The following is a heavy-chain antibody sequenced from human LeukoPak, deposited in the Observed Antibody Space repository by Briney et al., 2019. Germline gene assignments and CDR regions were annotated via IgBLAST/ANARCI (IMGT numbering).Heavy chain of an antibody. V-gene: IGHV3-23*01. CDR3: AQGRSWFGEFGNNWFDP. CDR2: IIDRGEKT. CDR1: GFTLSNYA. J-gene: IGHJ5*02. Sequence: GGSLTLSCAVCGFTLSNYAMSGVRHPPERGLEWVSSIIDRGEKTLNTDSVKGRFTISRDDSKNTLYLQMNSLRAEDTAVYYCAQGRSWFGEFGNNWFDPWGQGTLVTVSS. D-gene: IGHD3-10*01.